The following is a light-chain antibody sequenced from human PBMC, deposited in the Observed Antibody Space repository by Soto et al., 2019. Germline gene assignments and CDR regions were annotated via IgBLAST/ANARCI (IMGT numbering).Light chain of an antibody. Sequence: DIQMTQSPSSLSASVGDRVTITCRASQGINNYLAWYQQKPGKVPKLLIYGASTLQSGVPSRFSGSGCGTDFTLPLSSLQPEDGATYYCQTYNSAPWTFGQGTKVEIK. V-gene: IGKV1-27*01. J-gene: IGKJ1*01. CDR3: QTYNSAPWT. CDR1: QGINNY. CDR2: GAS.